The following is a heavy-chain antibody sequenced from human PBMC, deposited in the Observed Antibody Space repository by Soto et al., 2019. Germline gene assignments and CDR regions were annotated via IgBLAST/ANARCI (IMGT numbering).Heavy chain of an antibody. D-gene: IGHD3-22*01. J-gene: IGHJ4*02. V-gene: IGHV4-59*01. CDR3: ARPRSSGYAGEFDY. CDR1: GGSISPYY. CDR2: IYYSGST. Sequence: SETLSLTCTVSGGSISPYYWSWIRQPPGKGLEWIGFIYYSGSTNYNPSLKSRVTISVDTSQNQFSLKLTSVTAADTAVYYCARPRSSGYAGEFDYWGQGTLVTVSS.